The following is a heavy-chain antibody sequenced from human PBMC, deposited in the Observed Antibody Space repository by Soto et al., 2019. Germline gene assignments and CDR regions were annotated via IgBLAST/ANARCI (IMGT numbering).Heavy chain of an antibody. CDR1: GYTFTSYY. CDR3: ASLAAAGTEDYYYYYMDV. Sequence: QVQLVQSGAEVKKPGASVKVSCKAYGYTFTSYYMHWVRQAPGQGLEWMGIINPSGGSTSYAQKFQGRVTMTRDTSTTTVYMELSSLRSEDTAVYYCASLAAAGTEDYYYYYMDVWGKGTTVTVSS. V-gene: IGHV1-46*03. CDR2: INPSGGST. D-gene: IGHD6-13*01. J-gene: IGHJ6*03.